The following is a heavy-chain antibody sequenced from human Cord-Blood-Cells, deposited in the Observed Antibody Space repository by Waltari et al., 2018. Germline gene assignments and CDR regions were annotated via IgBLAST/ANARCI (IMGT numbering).Heavy chain of an antibody. CDR1: GGSFSGYY. J-gene: IGHJ4*02. CDR2: IKHSGST. CDR3: ARRGGGKVDY. V-gene: IGHV4-34*01. Sequence: QVQLQQWGAGLLKPSETLSLTCAVYGGSFSGYYWSWIRQPPGKGLEWIGEIKHSGSTNYNPSLKSRVTISVDTSKNQFSLKLSSVTAADTAVYYCARRGGGKVDYWGQGTLVTVSS. D-gene: IGHD2-15*01.